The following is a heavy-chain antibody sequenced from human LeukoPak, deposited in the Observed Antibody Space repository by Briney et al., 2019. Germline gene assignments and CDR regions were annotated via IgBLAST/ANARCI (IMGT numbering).Heavy chain of an antibody. CDR1: GFTFSSYE. Sequence: GGSLRLSCAASGFTFSSYEMNWVRQAPGKGLEWVSLISSGGGNNYYADSVKGRFTISRDNANNSLYLQMNSLRAEDTGVCYCARSCGGDCYPDYWGQGTLVTVST. CDR2: ISSGGGNN. J-gene: IGHJ4*02. D-gene: IGHD2-21*02. CDR3: ARSCGGDCYPDY. V-gene: IGHV3-48*03.